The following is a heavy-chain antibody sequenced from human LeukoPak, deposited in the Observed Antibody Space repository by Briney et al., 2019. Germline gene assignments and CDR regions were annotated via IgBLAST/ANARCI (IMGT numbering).Heavy chain of an antibody. Sequence: GGSLRLSCAASGFAVSSNYMSWVRQAPGKGLEWVSAISGSGGSTYYADSVKGRFTISRDNSKNTLYLQMNSLRAEDTAVYYCAKARVWELLVDYWGQGTLVTVSS. V-gene: IGHV3-23*01. CDR1: GFAVSSNY. D-gene: IGHD1-26*01. CDR3: AKARVWELLVDY. J-gene: IGHJ4*02. CDR2: ISGSGGST.